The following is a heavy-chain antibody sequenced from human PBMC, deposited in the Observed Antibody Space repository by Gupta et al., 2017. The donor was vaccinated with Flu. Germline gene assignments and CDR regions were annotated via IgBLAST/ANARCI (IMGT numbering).Heavy chain of an antibody. Sequence: EVQLVESGGGLVQPGGSLRLSCAASGFTFKSYWMHWVRQAPGKGLVWVSRIRTDGTTTNYADSVKGRFTISRDNAKNTLYLQMNSLRVEDTAVYYCVRRDYFDDWGQGTLVTVSS. CDR1: GFTFKSYW. J-gene: IGHJ4*02. CDR3: VRRDYFDD. CDR2: IRTDGTTT. V-gene: IGHV3-74*01.